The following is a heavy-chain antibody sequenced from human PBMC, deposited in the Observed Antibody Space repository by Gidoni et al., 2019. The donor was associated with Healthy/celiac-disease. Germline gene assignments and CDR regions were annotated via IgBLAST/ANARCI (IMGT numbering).Heavy chain of an antibody. CDR2: ISYDGSNK. CDR1: GFTFSSYG. V-gene: IGHV3-30*18. J-gene: IGHJ6*02. CDR3: AKDRRDRIAAAGGMDV. D-gene: IGHD6-13*01. Sequence: QVQLVESGGGVVQPGRSLRLSCAASGFTFSSYGMHWVRQAPGKGLEWVAVISYDGSNKYYADSVKGRFTISRDNSKNTLYLQMNSLRAEDTAVYYCAKDRRDRIAAAGGMDVWGQGTTVTVSS.